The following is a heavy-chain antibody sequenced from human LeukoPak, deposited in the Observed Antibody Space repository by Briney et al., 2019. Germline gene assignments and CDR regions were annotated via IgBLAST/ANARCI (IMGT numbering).Heavy chain of an antibody. J-gene: IGHJ5*02. Sequence: ASVKVSCKASGYTFTGYYMHWVRQAPRQGLEWMGWMNPNSGNTGYAQKFQGRVTMTRNTSISTAYMELSSLRSEDTAVYYCALMAMDPWGQGTLVTVSS. CDR3: ALMAMDP. CDR2: MNPNSGNT. V-gene: IGHV1-8*02. D-gene: IGHD5-18*01. CDR1: GYTFTGYY.